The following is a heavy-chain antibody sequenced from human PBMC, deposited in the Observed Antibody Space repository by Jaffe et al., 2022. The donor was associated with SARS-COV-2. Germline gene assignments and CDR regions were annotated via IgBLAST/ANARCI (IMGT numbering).Heavy chain of an antibody. CDR1: GFRFDDYA. D-gene: IGHD2-15*01. V-gene: IGHV3-9*01. Sequence: EVQLVESGGGLAQPGRSLTLSCAASGFRFDDYAMHWVRQVPGKGLEWVAGINWNSGSIGYADSVKGRFTISRDNAKNSLYLQMNSLRVEDTASYYCAKEGLVVVPGHYFYYFDVWGKGTTVTVSS. CDR3: AKEGLVVVPGHYFYYFDV. J-gene: IGHJ6*03. CDR2: INWNSGSI.